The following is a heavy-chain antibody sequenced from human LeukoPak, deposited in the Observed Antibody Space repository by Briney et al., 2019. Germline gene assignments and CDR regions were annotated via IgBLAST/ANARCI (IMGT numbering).Heavy chain of an antibody. CDR2: ISYDGSNK. CDR3: AKDRGTTRFDY. CDR1: GFTFSSYG. Sequence: GRSLRLSCAASGFTFSSYGMHWVRQAPGKGLEWVAVISYDGSNKYYADSVKGRFTISRDNSKNTLYLQMNSLRAEDTAVYCCAKDRGTTRFDYWGQGTLVTVSS. V-gene: IGHV3-30*18. D-gene: IGHD4-11*01. J-gene: IGHJ4*02.